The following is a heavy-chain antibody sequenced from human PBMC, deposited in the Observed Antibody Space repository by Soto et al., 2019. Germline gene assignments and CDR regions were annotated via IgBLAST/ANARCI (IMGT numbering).Heavy chain of an antibody. J-gene: IGHJ6*02. CDR1: GIPVSSNY. V-gene: IGHV3-53*04. Sequence: EVQLVESGGGLVQPGGSLRLSCVASGIPVSSNYMTWVRQAPGKGLEWVSVLHSGGDTYYANSVKGRFTISRHDSTNPLFLQMNRLTAEDTAVYYCSTDGPYSYSSPMYVWGQGTTVTVSS. CDR2: LHSGGDT. CDR3: STDGPYSYSSPMYV. D-gene: IGHD2-21*01.